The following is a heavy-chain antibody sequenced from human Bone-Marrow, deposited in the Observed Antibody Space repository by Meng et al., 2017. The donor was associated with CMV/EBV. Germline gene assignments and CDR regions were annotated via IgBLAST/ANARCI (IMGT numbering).Heavy chain of an antibody. J-gene: IGHJ6*02. CDR3: ARDFLGYCSSTSCLSGYYYYYGMDV. D-gene: IGHD2-2*03. CDR1: GFTFGSYG. Sequence: GESLKIACAASGFTFGSYGIHWVRQAPGKGLEWVANIKQDGSEKHYVDSVKGRFTISRDNAKNSLYLQMNSLRAEDTAVYYCARDFLGYCSSTSCLSGYYYYYGMDVWGQGTTVTVSS. V-gene: IGHV3-7*01. CDR2: IKQDGSEK.